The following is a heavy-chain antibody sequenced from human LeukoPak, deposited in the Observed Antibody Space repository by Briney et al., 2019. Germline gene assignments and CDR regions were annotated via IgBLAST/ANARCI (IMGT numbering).Heavy chain of an antibody. Sequence: GGSLRHSCAASGFTFSSYGMHWVRQAPGKGLEWVAVISFDGSNKYYADSVKGRFTISRDNSKNTLYLQMNSLRAEDTAVYYCAKGSVGVDGYNYDFDYWGQGTLVTVSS. J-gene: IGHJ4*02. D-gene: IGHD5-12*01. V-gene: IGHV3-30*18. CDR2: ISFDGSNK. CDR3: AKGSVGVDGYNYDFDY. CDR1: GFTFSSYG.